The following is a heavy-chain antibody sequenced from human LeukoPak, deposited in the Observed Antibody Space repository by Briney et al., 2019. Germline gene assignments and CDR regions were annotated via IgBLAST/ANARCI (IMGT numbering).Heavy chain of an antibody. V-gene: IGHV4-61*02. D-gene: IGHD2-2*01. CDR1: GGSISSGSYY. CDR3: ARGGYCSSTSCSDAFDI. CDR2: IYTSGST. Sequence: NASETLSLTCTVSGGSISSGSYYWSWIRQPAGKGLEWIGRIYTSGSTNYNPSLKSRVTISVDTSKNQFSLKLSPVTAADTAVYYCARGGYCSSTSCSDAFDIWGQGTMVTVSS. J-gene: IGHJ3*02.